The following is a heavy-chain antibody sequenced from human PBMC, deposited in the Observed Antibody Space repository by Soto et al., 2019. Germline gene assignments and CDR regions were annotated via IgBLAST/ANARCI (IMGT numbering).Heavy chain of an antibody. CDR1: GFTVSSNY. CDR3: ARSAPIYDFWSGYYTEHAPNFDY. V-gene: IGHV3-66*01. CDR2: IYSGGST. J-gene: IGHJ4*02. D-gene: IGHD3-3*01. Sequence: GGSLRLSCAASGFTVSSNYMSWVRQAPGKGLEWVSVIYSGGSTYYADSVKGRFTISRDNSKNTLYLQMNSLRAEDTAVYYCARSAPIYDFWSGYYTEHAPNFDYWGQGTLVTVSS.